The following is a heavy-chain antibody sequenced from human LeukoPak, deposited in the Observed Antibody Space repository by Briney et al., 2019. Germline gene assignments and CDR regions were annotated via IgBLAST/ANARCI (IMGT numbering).Heavy chain of an antibody. CDR1: GYTFTSNY. V-gene: IGHV1-46*01. D-gene: IGHD3-9*01. CDR3: ARNILRYFDWFNLSGMDV. J-gene: IGHJ6*02. CDR2: IYPRDGST. Sequence: GASVKVSCKASGYTFTSNYIHWVRQAPGQGLEWMGMIYPRDGSTSYAQKFQGRVTVTRDTSTSTVHMELSGLRSEDTAVYYCARNILRYFDWFNLSGMDVWGQGTTVTVSS.